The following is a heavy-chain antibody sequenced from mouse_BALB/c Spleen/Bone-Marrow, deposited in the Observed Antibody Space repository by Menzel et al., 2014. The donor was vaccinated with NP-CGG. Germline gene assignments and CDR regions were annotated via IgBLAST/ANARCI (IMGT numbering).Heavy chain of an antibody. CDR2: INPSNGAN. J-gene: IGHJ4*01. Sequence: QVQLQQSGAELVEPGASVKLSRKASGYTFTSYYMFWVKQRPGQGLEWIGGINPSNGANNFNEKFKSKATLTVDKSSSTAYMQLSSLTSEDSAVYYCSRGGNFDVMDYWGQGTSVTVSS. CDR1: GYTFTSYY. V-gene: IGHV1S81*02. CDR3: SRGGNFDVMDY. D-gene: IGHD2-1*01.